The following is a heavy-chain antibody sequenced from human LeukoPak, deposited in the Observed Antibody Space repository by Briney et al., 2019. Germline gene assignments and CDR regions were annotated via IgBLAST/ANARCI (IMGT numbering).Heavy chain of an antibody. D-gene: IGHD2-15*01. CDR1: GFTVSSNY. J-gene: IGHJ4*02. Sequence: GGSLRLSCAASGFTVSSNYMSWVRQAPGKGLEWVSVIYSGGSTYYADSVKGRFTISRDNSKNTLYLQMNSLRAEDTAVYYCASRCSGGSCPLDYWGQGTLVAVSS. CDR2: IYSGGST. CDR3: ASRCSGGSCPLDY. V-gene: IGHV3-66*02.